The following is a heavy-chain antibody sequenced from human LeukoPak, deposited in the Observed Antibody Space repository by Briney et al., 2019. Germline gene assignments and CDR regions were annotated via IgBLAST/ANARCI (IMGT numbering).Heavy chain of an antibody. V-gene: IGHV1-2*02. CDR1: GYTFTGYY. D-gene: IGHD3-22*01. J-gene: IGHJ4*02. Sequence: ASVTVSCKASGYTFTGYYMHWVRQAPGQGLEWMGWINPNSGGTNYAQKFQGRVTMTRDTSISTAYMELSRLRSDDTAVYYCARVGMYYYDSSGYNAADYWGQGTLVTVSS. CDR2: INPNSGGT. CDR3: ARVGMYYYDSSGYNAADY.